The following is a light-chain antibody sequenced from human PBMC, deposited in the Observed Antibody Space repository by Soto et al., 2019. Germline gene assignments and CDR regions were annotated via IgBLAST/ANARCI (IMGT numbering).Light chain of an antibody. CDR3: QHYGTSTVT. Sequence: EIVLTQSPDTLSLSPGERATLSCRASQSVSGTSLAWYQQKPGQSPSLLIHGASSRASDVPDRFSGSGSGTDFTLTISRLEPEDFAVYYCQHYGTSTVTFGGGTKVDI. J-gene: IGKJ4*01. CDR1: QSVSGTS. CDR2: GAS. V-gene: IGKV3-20*01.